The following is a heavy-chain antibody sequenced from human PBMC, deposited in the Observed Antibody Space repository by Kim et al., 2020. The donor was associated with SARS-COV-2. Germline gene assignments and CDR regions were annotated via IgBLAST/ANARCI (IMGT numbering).Heavy chain of an antibody. V-gene: IGHV3-23*01. D-gene: IGHD3-10*01. Sequence: GGSLRLSCTASGFTFSSYAMSWVRQAPGKGLEWVSAISDGGTRTYYADSVKGRFTISRDNSKNTLYLQMTGLRAEDTAVYYCARNDYFNSVSSYYYGMDVWGQGTTVTVSS. CDR3: ARNDYFNSVSSYYYGMDV. CDR1: GFTFSSYA. J-gene: IGHJ6*02. CDR2: ISDGGTRT.